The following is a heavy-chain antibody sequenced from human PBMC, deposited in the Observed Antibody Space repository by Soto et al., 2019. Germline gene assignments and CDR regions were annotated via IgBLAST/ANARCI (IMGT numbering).Heavy chain of an antibody. CDR1: GGSFSGYY. D-gene: IGHD3-9*01. V-gene: IGHV4-34*01. Sequence: PSETLSLTCAVYGGSFSGYYWSWIRQPPGKGLVWIGEINHSGSTNYNPSLKSRVTISVDTSKNQFSLKLSSVTAADTAVYYCARGSTYEILTGYYAPAMNFDYWGQGTLVTVSS. J-gene: IGHJ4*02. CDR2: INHSGST. CDR3: ARGSTYEILTGYYAPAMNFDY.